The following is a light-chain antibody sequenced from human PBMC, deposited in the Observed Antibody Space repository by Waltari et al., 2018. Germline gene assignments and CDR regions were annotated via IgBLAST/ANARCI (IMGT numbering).Light chain of an antibody. J-gene: IGLJ1*01. V-gene: IGLV2-14*01. CDR1: SSDVGGYNY. CDR2: EVS. CDR3: SSYTSSSTL. Sequence: QSALTQPASVSGSPGQSITISCTGTSSDVGGYNYVSWYQQHPGKAPKLMIYEVSDRPAGVSIRFSGSKSGNTASLTISGLQAEDEADYYCSSYTSSSTLFGTGTKVTVL.